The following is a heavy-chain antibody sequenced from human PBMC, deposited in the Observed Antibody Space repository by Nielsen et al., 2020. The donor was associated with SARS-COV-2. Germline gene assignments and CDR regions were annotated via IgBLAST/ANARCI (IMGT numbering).Heavy chain of an antibody. CDR1: GFTFSSYG. D-gene: IGHD5-12*01. V-gene: IGHV3-30*02. Sequence: GGSLRLSCAASGFTFSSYGMHWVRQAPGKGLEWVAVIWYDGSNKYYADSVKGRFTISRDNSKNTLYLQMNSLRVEDTAVYFCAKPRSGGYEDYFNYWGQGTLVTVSS. CDR3: AKPRSGGYEDYFNY. J-gene: IGHJ4*02. CDR2: IWYDGSNK.